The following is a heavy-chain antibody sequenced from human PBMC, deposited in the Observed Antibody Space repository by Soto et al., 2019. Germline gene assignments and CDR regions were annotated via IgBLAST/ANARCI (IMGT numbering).Heavy chain of an antibody. J-gene: IGHJ5*01. D-gene: IGHD2-21*01. V-gene: IGHV4-34*01. CDR2: INHSGNT. CDR3: ARARGEFYA. Sequence: SETLSLTCAVYGASLSDNYCNWLRQPPGKGLEWIGEINHSGNTNYNPSLRSRVTISIDTSKNQLSLKLRSVSAADTAVYYCARARGEFYAWVHGNPFTVSS. CDR1: GASLSDNY.